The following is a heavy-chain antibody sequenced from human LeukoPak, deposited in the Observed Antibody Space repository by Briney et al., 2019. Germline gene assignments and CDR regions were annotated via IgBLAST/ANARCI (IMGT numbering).Heavy chain of an antibody. Sequence: GGSLRLSCAASGFTFDDYAMHWVRQAPGKGLEWVSGISWNSGSIGYADSVKGRFTISRDNAKNSLYLQMNSLRAEDTALYYCAKDIGVGGYDYWGQGTLVTVSS. CDR1: GFTFDDYA. CDR2: ISWNSGSI. J-gene: IGHJ4*02. V-gene: IGHV3-9*01. D-gene: IGHD5-12*01. CDR3: AKDIGVGGYDY.